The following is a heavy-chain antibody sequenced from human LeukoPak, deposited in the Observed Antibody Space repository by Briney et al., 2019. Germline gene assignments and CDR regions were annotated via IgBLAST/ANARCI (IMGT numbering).Heavy chain of an antibody. J-gene: IGHJ4*02. D-gene: IGHD6-13*01. CDR1: GFXFSSYA. Sequence: GGSLRLSCAASGFXFSSYAMSWVRQAPGKGLEWVSAISGSGGSTYYADSVKGRFTISRDNSKNTLYLQVNSLRAEDTAVYYCAKDFLRFIAAADPFDYWGQGTLVTVSS. CDR3: AKDFLRFIAAADPFDY. CDR2: ISGSGGST. V-gene: IGHV3-23*01.